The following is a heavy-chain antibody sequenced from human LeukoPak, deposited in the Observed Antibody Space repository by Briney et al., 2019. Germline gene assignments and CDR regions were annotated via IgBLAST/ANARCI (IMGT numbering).Heavy chain of an antibody. Sequence: GGSLRLSCAASGFTVSSNYMSWVRQAPGKGLEWVSVIYSGGSTYYADSVKGRSTISRNNSKNTLYLQMNSLRAEDTAVYYCAREGAAAAFDPWGQGTLVTVSS. CDR3: AREGAAAAFDP. V-gene: IGHV3-53*01. CDR1: GFTVSSNY. D-gene: IGHD6-25*01. J-gene: IGHJ5*02. CDR2: IYSGGST.